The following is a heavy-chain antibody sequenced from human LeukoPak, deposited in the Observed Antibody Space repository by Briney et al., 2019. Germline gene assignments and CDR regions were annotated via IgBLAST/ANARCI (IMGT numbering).Heavy chain of an antibody. V-gene: IGHV3-49*03. Sequence: GGSLRLSCTASGFTFGDCAMSWFRQAPGKGLEWVGFIRSKAYGGTTEYAASVKGRFTISRDDSKSIAYLQMNSLKTEDTAVYYCTMTTGHDYWGQGTLVTVSS. D-gene: IGHD4-17*01. CDR3: TMTTGHDY. CDR2: IRSKAYGGTT. J-gene: IGHJ4*02. CDR1: GFTFGDCA.